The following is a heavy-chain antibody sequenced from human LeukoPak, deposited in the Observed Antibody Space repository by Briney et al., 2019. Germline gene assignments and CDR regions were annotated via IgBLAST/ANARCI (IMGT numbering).Heavy chain of an antibody. CDR1: GFIVSGDF. V-gene: IGHV3-23*01. J-gene: IGHJ5*02. D-gene: IGHD3-3*01. CDR2: ISGSGGST. Sequence: PGGSLRLSCAASGFIVSGDFMSWVRQAPGKGLEWVSAISGSGGSTYYADSVKGRFTISRDNSKNTLYLQMNSLRAEDTAVYYCAKDAREWLLGRWFDPWGQGTLVTVSS. CDR3: AKDAREWLLGRWFDP.